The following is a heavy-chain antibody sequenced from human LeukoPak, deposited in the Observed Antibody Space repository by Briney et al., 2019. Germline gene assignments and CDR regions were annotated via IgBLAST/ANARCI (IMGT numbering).Heavy chain of an antibody. CDR1: GYTFTSYY. Sequence: ASVKVSCKASGYTFTSYYMHWVRQAPGKGLEWMGGFDPEDGETIYAQKFQGRVTMTEDTSTDTAYMELSSLRSEDTAVYYCATGGHDSSGHGDIMGAFDIWGQGTMVTVSS. CDR3: ATGGHDSSGHGDIMGAFDI. D-gene: IGHD3-22*01. V-gene: IGHV1-24*01. CDR2: FDPEDGET. J-gene: IGHJ3*02.